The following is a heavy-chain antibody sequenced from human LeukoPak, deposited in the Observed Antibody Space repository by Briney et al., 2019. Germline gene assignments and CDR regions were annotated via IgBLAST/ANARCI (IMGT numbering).Heavy chain of an antibody. CDR3: ARDPSTTVGVAFDI. V-gene: IGHV3-53*01. Sequence: GGSLRLSCAAPGFIVSSSYMTWVRQAPGKGLEWVSIIYTGETTYYADSVKGRFTISKDNSKNTIYLQMNSLRAEDTAVYYCARDPSTTVGVAFDIWGQGTVVTVSS. D-gene: IGHD4-23*01. CDR1: GFIVSSSY. CDR2: IYTGETT. J-gene: IGHJ3*02.